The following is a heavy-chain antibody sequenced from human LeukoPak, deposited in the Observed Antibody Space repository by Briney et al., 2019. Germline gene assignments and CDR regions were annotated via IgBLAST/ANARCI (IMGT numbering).Heavy chain of an antibody. D-gene: IGHD3-10*01. Sequence: PGGSLRLSCTASGFTFRDYGLSWVRQTPGKGLEWVGFIRSKAYGGTTEYAASVKGRFTISRDDSKSIAYLQMNSLKTEDTAVYYCTGSFGELSFFDYWGQGTLVTVSS. CDR2: IRSKAYGGTT. CDR1: GFTFRDYG. V-gene: IGHV3-49*04. CDR3: TGSFGELSFFDY. J-gene: IGHJ4*02.